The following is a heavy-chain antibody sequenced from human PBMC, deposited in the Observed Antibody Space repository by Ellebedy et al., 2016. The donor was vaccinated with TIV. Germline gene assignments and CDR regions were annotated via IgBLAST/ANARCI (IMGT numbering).Heavy chain of an antibody. Sequence: ASVKVSCKASGYTFTSYAMHWVRQAPGQRLEWMGWINAGNGNTKYSQKFQGRVTITRDTSASTAYMELSSLRSEDTAVYYCARDTWYYDSSGYYYVRYYFDYWGQGTLVTVSS. CDR3: ARDTWYYDSSGYYYVRYYFDY. CDR1: GYTFTSYA. D-gene: IGHD3-22*01. CDR2: INAGNGNT. V-gene: IGHV1-3*01. J-gene: IGHJ4*02.